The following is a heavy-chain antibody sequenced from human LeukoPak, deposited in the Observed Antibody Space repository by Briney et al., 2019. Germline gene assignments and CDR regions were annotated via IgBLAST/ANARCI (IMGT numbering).Heavy chain of an antibody. CDR1: VYTFTSYY. D-gene: IGHD6-19*01. J-gene: IGHJ4*02. CDR3: ASGIAVAGTLYY. Sequence: ASVKVSCKASVYTFTSYYMHWVRLAPAQGLEWMGIINPSGGSTSYAQKFQGGVTMTRDTSTSTVYIELSSLRSEDTAVLFCASGIAVAGTLYYLGQGTLVTLCS. V-gene: IGHV1-46*03. CDR2: INPSGGST.